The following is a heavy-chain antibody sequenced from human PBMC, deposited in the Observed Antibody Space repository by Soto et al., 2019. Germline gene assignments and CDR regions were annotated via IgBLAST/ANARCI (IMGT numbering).Heavy chain of an antibody. D-gene: IGHD3-3*01. CDR2: ISGSGGST. J-gene: IGHJ6*02. CDR3: AKVENYDFWSGYYKDYYYGMDV. V-gene: IGHV3-23*01. CDR1: GFTFSSYA. Sequence: GGSLRLSXAASGFTFSSYAMSWVRQAPGKGLEWVSAISGSGGSTYYADSVKGRFTISRDNSKNTLYLQMNSLRAEDTAVYYCAKVENYDFWSGYYKDYYYGMDVWGQGTTVTVSS.